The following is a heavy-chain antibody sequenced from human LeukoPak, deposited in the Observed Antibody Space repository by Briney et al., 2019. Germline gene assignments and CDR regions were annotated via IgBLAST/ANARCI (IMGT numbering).Heavy chain of an antibody. CDR2: MSSDGNAM. CDR1: GFTFTAYL. CDR3: VRESEYYFDHSASFDY. J-gene: IGHJ4*02. V-gene: IGHV3-30-3*01. Sequence: PGGSLRLSCVASGFTFTAYLIHWVRQAPGKGLEWVAVMSSDGNAMFYADSVKGRFTISRDNSKNTLYLQMNSLRAGDTAVYYCVRESEYYFDHSASFDYWGQGTLVTVSS. D-gene: IGHD3-22*01.